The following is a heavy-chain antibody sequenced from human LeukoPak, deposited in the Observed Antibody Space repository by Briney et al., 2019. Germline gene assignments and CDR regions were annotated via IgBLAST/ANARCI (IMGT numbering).Heavy chain of an antibody. CDR1: GFTFSDHY. V-gene: IGHV3-11*04. Sequence: GGSLRLSCAASGFTFSDHYMSWIRQAPGKGLEWVSYISSSGSTIYYADSVKGRFTISRDNAKNSLYLQMNSLRAVDTAVYYCAVLTYQLLDYYFDYWGQGTLVTVSS. D-gene: IGHD2-2*01. CDR3: AVLTYQLLDYYFDY. J-gene: IGHJ4*02. CDR2: ISSSGSTI.